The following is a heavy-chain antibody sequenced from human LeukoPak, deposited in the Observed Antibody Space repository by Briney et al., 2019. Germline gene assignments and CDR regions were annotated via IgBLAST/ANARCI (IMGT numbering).Heavy chain of an antibody. D-gene: IGHD2-2*01. CDR3: ARDLEEYCSSTSCYAGPDAFDI. V-gene: IGHV1-18*04. CDR2: ISAYNGNT. CDR1: GYTFTSYG. J-gene: IGHJ3*02. Sequence: ASVKVSCKVSGYTFTSYGISWVRQAPGQGLEWMGWISAYNGNTNYAQKLQGRVTMTTDTSTSTAYMELRSLRSDDTAVYYCARDLEEYCSSTSCYAGPDAFDIWGQGTMVTVSS.